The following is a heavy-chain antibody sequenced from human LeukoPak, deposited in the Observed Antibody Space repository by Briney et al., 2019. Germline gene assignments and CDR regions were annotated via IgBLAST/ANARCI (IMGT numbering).Heavy chain of an antibody. V-gene: IGHV3-7*04. CDR2: IKRDGSEK. J-gene: IGHJ3*01. CDR3: ARVGCGIDAFDV. Sequence: GGPLRLSCAPSVFIFSSHWMSWVRQARGKGVEWVADIKRDGSEKYYVGSLKGRFTNSRDNARNSQYLQMISLKVEDTAVYYCARVGCGIDAFDVWGRGTMVTVSS. D-gene: IGHD1-26*01. CDR1: VFIFSSHW.